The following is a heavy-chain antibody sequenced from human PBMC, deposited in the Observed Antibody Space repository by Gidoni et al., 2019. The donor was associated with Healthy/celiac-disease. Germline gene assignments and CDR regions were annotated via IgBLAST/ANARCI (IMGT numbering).Heavy chain of an antibody. D-gene: IGHD2-15*01. CDR1: GFPFDDYA. CDR2: ISWNSGSI. V-gene: IGHV3-9*01. Sequence: EVQLVESGGGLVQPGRSLRLSCAASGFPFDDYAMHWVRQAPGKGLEWVSGISWNSGSIGYADSVKGRFTISRDNAKNSLYLQMNSLRAEDTALYYCAKDYGTGYCSGGSCYALDYWGQGTLVTVSS. CDR3: AKDYGTGYCSGGSCYALDY. J-gene: IGHJ4*02.